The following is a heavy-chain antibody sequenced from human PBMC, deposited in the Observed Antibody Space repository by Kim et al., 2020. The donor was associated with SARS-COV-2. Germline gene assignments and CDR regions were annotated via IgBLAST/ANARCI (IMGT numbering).Heavy chain of an antibody. Sequence: TRSLKSRVTISVDTSTNQCSLRLSSVSAADTAVYYCARPYGRYQLSGMDVWGQGTTVTVSS. CDR3: ARPYGRYQLSGMDV. D-gene: IGHD2-2*01. J-gene: IGHJ6*02. V-gene: IGHV4-39*01.